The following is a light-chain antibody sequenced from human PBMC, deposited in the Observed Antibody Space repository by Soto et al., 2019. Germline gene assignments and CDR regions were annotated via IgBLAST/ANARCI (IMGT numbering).Light chain of an antibody. J-gene: IGKJ1*01. CDR2: DAS. CDR1: QSIGPY. Sequence: IVVTQSPATLSLSPGDRATLSCRASQSIGPYLAWYQQKSGQAPRLLIYDASNRATGIPPRFSGSGSGTDFTLTLSSLELEDFEVYFCQHRSNSPPTWTFGQGTKVQIK. V-gene: IGKV3-11*01. CDR3: QHRSNSPPTWT.